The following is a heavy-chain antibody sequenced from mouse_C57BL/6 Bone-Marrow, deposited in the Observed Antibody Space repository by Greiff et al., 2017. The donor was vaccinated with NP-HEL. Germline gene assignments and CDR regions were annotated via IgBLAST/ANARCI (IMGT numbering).Heavy chain of an antibody. CDR1: GYTFTSYW. CDR2: IDPSDSYT. D-gene: IGHD1-1*01. J-gene: IGHJ3*01. CDR3: AREGPYGSSYPFAY. V-gene: IGHV1-50*01. Sequence: VQLQQPGAELVKPGASVKLSCKASGYTFTSYWMQWVKQRPGQGLEWIGEIDPSDSYTTSNQKFKGKATLTVDTSSSTAYMQLSSLTSEDSAVYYCAREGPYGSSYPFAYWGQGTLVTVSA.